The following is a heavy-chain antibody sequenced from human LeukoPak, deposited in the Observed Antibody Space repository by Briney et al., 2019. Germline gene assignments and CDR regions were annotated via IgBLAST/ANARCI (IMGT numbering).Heavy chain of an antibody. V-gene: IGHV2-5*02. J-gene: IGHJ4*02. CDR3: AHHRDYYERSGYYYDY. CDR1: GFSLTTSGAG. D-gene: IGHD3-22*01. Sequence: SGPTLVNPTQTLTLTCTFSGFSLTTSGAGVAWIHQPPGKALEWLALIRWDNDKRYRPSLKSRLTVTKDTSKNQVVLTMTNMDPVDTATYYCAHHRDYYERSGYYYDYWGQGALVTVSS. CDR2: IRWDNDK.